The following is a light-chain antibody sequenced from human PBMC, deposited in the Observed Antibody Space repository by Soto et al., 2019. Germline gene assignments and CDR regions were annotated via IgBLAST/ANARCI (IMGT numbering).Light chain of an antibody. CDR1: NIGSKR. V-gene: IGLV3-21*04. CDR2: YDS. J-gene: IGLJ1*01. Sequence: SYELTQPPSVSVAPEKTARLTCGGDNIGSKRVHWYRQRPGQAPVLVIYYDSDRPSGIPERFSGSNSGNTATLTINRVEAGDEADYYCQVWDITTDHYVFGTGTKLTVL. CDR3: QVWDITTDHYV.